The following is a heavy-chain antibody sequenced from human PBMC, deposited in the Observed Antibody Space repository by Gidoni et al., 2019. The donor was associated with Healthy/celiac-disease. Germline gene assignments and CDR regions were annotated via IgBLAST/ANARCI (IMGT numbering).Heavy chain of an antibody. Sequence: QVQLVQSGAEVTKPGSSLKVSCKASGGTFSSYAISWVRPSPGKGIAWLGGIIPILGTANNAHRFQGRVTITADESTSTAYMKLSSLRSEDTAVYCCARDSDYYDSSCYYYGEGFDYWGQGTLVTVSS. CDR1: GGTFSSYA. V-gene: IGHV1-69*01. D-gene: IGHD3-22*01. J-gene: IGHJ4*02. CDR2: IIPILGTA. CDR3: ARDSDYYDSSCYYYGEGFDY.